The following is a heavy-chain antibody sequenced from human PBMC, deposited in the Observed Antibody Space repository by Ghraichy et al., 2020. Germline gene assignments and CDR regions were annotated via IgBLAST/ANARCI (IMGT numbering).Heavy chain of an antibody. V-gene: IGHV3-48*02. CDR2: ISSSRSTI. J-gene: IGHJ6*03. D-gene: IGHD5-12*01. CDR3: ARGGEDIVATMSLWYMDV. Sequence: GGSLRLSCAASGFTFSSYSMNWVRQAPGKGLEWVSYISSSRSTIKYADSVKGRFTISRDNAKNSLYLQMNSLRDEDTAVYYCARGGEDIVATMSLWYMDVWGKGTTVTVSS. CDR1: GFTFSSYS.